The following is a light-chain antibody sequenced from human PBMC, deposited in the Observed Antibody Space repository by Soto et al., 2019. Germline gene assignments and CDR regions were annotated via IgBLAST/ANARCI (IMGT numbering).Light chain of an antibody. V-gene: IGKV4-1*01. CDR2: WAS. CDR1: QSILSSSNNKNY. J-gene: IGKJ4*01. Sequence: DIVMTQSPDSLAVSLGERATINCKSSQSILSSSNNKNYLTWYQQKPGQPPKPLIYWASTRESGVPDRSSGSGFGTDFTLTISSLQAEDVAVYYCQQYYSTPVTFGGGTKVEIK. CDR3: QQYYSTPVT.